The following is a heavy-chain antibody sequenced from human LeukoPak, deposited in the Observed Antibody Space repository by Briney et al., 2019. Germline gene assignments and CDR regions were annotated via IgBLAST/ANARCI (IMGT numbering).Heavy chain of an antibody. Sequence: GSSVKVSCKASGGTFSSYAISWARQAPGQGLEWMGGIIPIFGTANYAQKFQGRVTITTDESTSTAYMELSSLRSEDTAVYYCARGRAITGTTSGYYFEYWGQGTLVTVSS. D-gene: IGHD1-7*01. J-gene: IGHJ4*02. CDR3: ARGRAITGTTSGYYFEY. CDR1: GGTFSSYA. V-gene: IGHV1-69*05. CDR2: IIPIFGTA.